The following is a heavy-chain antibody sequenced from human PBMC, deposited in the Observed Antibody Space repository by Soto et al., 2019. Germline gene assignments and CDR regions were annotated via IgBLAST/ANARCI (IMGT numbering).Heavy chain of an antibody. V-gene: IGHV1-69*13. CDR1: GGTFSSYA. CDR2: IIPIFGTA. J-gene: IGHJ6*02. D-gene: IGHD2-21*02. CDR3: ASHCGGDCYTAYYYYYGMDV. Sequence: SVKVSCKASGGTFSSYAISCVRQAPGQGLEWLGGIIPIFGTANYAQKFQGRVTITADESTSTAYMELSSLRSEDTAVYYCASHCGGDCYTAYYYYYGMDVWGQGTTVTVSS.